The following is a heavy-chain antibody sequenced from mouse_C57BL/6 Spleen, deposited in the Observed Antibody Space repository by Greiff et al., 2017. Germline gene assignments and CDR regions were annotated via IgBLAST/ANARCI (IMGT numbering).Heavy chain of an antibody. V-gene: IGHV3-6*01. J-gene: IGHJ4*01. Sequence: EVQRVESGPGLVKPSQSLSLTCSVTGYSITSGYYWNWIRQFPGNKLEWMGYISYDGSNNYNPSLKNRISITRDTSKNQFFLKLNSVTTEDTATYYCARETTVVGAMDYWGQGTSVTVSS. CDR1: GYSITSGYY. CDR3: ARETTVVGAMDY. CDR2: ISYDGSN. D-gene: IGHD1-1*01.